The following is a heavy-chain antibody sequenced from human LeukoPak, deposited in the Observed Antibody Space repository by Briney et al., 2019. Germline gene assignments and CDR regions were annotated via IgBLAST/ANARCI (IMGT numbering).Heavy chain of an antibody. J-gene: IGHJ6*03. CDR2: INWNGGST. V-gene: IGHV3-20*04. Sequence: GGSLRLSCAASGFTFDDYGMSWVRQAPGKGLEWVSGINWNGGSTGYADSVKGRFTISRDNAKNSLYLQMNSLRAEDTALYYCARVGLRFPGYYYYYMDVWGKGTTVTVSS. D-gene: IGHD3-16*01. CDR3: ARVGLRFPGYYYYYMDV. CDR1: GFTFDDYG.